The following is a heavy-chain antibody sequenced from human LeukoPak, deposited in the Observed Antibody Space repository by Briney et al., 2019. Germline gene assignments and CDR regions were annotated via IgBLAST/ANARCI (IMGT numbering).Heavy chain of an antibody. Sequence: PGGSLRLSCASSGFTFSSHSMNWVRQTPGKGLEWVSYISSGSSARYYADSVKGRFTISRDDARNSLYLQMNSLRAGDTAVYYCAKSSYYDSSGYYREYYFDYWGQGTLVTVSS. J-gene: IGHJ4*02. CDR2: ISSGSSAR. V-gene: IGHV3-48*01. CDR3: AKSSYYDSSGYYREYYFDY. CDR1: GFTFSSHS. D-gene: IGHD3-22*01.